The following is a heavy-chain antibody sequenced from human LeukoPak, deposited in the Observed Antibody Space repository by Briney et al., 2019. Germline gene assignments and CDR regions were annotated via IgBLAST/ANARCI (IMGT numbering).Heavy chain of an antibody. Sequence: SQTLSLTCPVSGGSIISGDYYWSWIRQPAGEGLEWIGYIYYSGSTYYNPSLKSRVTISVDTSKNQFSLKLSSVTAADTAVYYCARRGTVAAVDYGMDVWGQGTTVTVSS. CDR3: ARRGTVAAVDYGMDV. CDR1: GGSIISGDYY. CDR2: IYYSGST. D-gene: IGHD6-13*01. J-gene: IGHJ6*02. V-gene: IGHV4-30-4*01.